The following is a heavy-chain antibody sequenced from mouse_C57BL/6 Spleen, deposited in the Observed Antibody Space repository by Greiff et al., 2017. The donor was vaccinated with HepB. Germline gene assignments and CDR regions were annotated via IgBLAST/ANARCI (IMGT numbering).Heavy chain of an antibody. CDR2: IDPETGGT. Sequence: QVHVKQSGAELVRPGASVTLSCKASGYTFTDYEMHWVKQTPVHGLEWIGAIDPETGGTAYNQKFKGKAILTADKSSSTAYMELRSLTSEDSAVYYCTKTAQTYYFDYWGQGTTLTVSS. CDR1: GYTFTDYE. J-gene: IGHJ2*01. CDR3: TKTAQTYYFDY. V-gene: IGHV1-15*01. D-gene: IGHD3-2*02.